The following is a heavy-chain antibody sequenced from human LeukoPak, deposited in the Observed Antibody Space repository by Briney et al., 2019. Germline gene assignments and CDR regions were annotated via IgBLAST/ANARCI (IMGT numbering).Heavy chain of an antibody. CDR1: GFTFSSYN. CDR3: ARDGSSDGDYENGMDV. J-gene: IGHJ6*02. V-gene: IGHV3-21*01. Sequence: KLWGSLRLSCAASGFTFSSYNMNWVRQAPGKGLEWVSSISSSSSYIYYADSVKGRFTISRDNAKNSLYLQMNSLRAEDTAVYYCARDGSSDGDYENGMDVWGQGTTVTVSS. D-gene: IGHD4-17*01. CDR2: ISSSSSYI.